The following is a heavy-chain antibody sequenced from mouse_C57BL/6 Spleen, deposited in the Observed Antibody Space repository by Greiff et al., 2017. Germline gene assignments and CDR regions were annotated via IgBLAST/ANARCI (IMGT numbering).Heavy chain of an antibody. CDR3: ARDDYGRVDY. J-gene: IGHJ4*01. V-gene: IGHV1-66*01. CDR2: IYPGSGNT. CDR1: GYSFTSYY. Sequence: QVQLQQSGPELVKPGASVKISCKASGYSFTSYYIHWVKQRPGQGLEWIGWIYPGSGNTKYNEKFKGKATLTADTSSSTAYMQLSSLTSEDSAVYYCARDDYGRVDYWGQGTSVTVSS. D-gene: IGHD2-4*01.